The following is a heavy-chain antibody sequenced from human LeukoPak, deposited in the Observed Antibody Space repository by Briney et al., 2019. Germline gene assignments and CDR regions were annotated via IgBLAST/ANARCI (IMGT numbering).Heavy chain of an antibody. V-gene: IGHV3-7*01. CDR1: GFTFSRYW. CDR3: ARGYCSSTTCYHNWFDS. J-gene: IGHJ5*01. D-gene: IGHD2-2*01. Sequence: GGSLRLSCAASGFTFSRYWMSWVRQAPGKGLEWVANIKQGGSEKYYVDSVKGRFTISRDNAKNSLYLQMNSLRAEDTAVYYCARGYCSSTTCYHNWFDSWGQGTLVTVSS. CDR2: IKQGGSEK.